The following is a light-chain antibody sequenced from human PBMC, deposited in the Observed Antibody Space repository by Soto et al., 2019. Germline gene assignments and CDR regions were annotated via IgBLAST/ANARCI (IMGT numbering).Light chain of an antibody. CDR3: CSYTTSNTRQIV. CDR2: DVT. J-gene: IGLJ1*01. Sequence: QSALTQPASVSGSPGQSITISCTGTSSDVGGYNYVSWYQQQPGKAPKFMIYDVTNRPSGVSNRFSGSKSGNTASLTISGLQADDEAEYYCCSYTTSNTRQIVFGTGTKLTVL. CDR1: SSDVGGYNY. V-gene: IGLV2-14*01.